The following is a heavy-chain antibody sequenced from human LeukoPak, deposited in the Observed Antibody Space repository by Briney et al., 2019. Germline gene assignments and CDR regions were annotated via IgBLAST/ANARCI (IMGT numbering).Heavy chain of an antibody. J-gene: IGHJ1*01. CDR2: ISGSGGST. CDR1: GFTFSSYA. CDR3: AKDVSSSSAAGYFQH. D-gene: IGHD6-6*01. Sequence: GGSLRLSRAASGFTFSSYAMSWVRQAPGKGLEWVSAISGSGGSTYYADSVKGRFTISRDNSKNTLYLQMNSLRAEDTAVYYCAKDVSSSSAAGYFQHWGQGTLVTVSS. V-gene: IGHV3-23*01.